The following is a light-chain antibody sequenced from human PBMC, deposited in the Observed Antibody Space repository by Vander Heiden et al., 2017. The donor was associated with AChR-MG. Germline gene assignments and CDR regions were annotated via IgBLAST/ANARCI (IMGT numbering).Light chain of an antibody. J-gene: IGKJ4*01. CDR1: QGITNY. CDR2: DAS. Sequence: DIQMTQSPSSLSASVGDRVTITCQASQGITNYLNWYQQKPGKAPKLLIYDASNLETGVPSRFSGSGSGTDFTFTISSLQPEDIATYYCQQVDNLPLTFGGGTKVEIK. V-gene: IGKV1-33*01. CDR3: QQVDNLPLT.